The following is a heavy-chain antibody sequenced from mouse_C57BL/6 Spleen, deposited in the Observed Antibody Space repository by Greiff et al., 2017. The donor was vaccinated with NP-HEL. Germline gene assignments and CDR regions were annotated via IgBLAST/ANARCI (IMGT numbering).Heavy chain of an antibody. CDR1: GYTFTSYW. CDR3: ARPESEYFDV. Sequence: VQLQQSGAELVMPGASVKLSCKASGYTFTSYWMHWVKQRPGQGLEWIGEIDPSDSYTNYNQKFKGKSTLTVDKSSSTAYMQLSSLTSEDSAVYYCARPESEYFDVWGTGTTVTVSS. CDR2: IDPSDSYT. V-gene: IGHV1-69*01. J-gene: IGHJ1*03.